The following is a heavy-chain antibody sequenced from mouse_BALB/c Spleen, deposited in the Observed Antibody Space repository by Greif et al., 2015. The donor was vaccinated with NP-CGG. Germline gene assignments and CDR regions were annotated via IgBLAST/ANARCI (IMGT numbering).Heavy chain of an antibody. Sequence: EVMLVESGGGLVQPGGSLKLSCAASGFTFSSYTMSWVRQTPEKRLEWVAYISNGGGSTYYPDTVRGRFTISRDNAKNTLYLQMSSLKSEDTAMYYCARHGNYAMDYWGQGTSVTVYS. J-gene: IGHJ4*01. CDR2: ISNGGGST. CDR1: GFTFSSYT. V-gene: IGHV5-12-2*01. D-gene: IGHD1-1*02. CDR3: ARHGNYAMDY.